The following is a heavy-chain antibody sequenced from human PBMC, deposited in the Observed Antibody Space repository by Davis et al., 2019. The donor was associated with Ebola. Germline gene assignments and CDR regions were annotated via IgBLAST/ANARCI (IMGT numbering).Heavy chain of an antibody. CDR1: GYTFTSYG. CDR3: ARRLSSSSWYHYYGMDV. Sequence: ASVKVSCTASGYTFTSYGISWVRQAPGQGLEWMGWISAYNGNTNYAQKLQGRVTMTTDTSTSTAYMELRSLRSDDTAVYYCARRLSSSSWYHYYGMDVWGQGTTVTVSS. CDR2: ISAYNGNT. J-gene: IGHJ6*02. D-gene: IGHD6-13*01. V-gene: IGHV1-18*01.